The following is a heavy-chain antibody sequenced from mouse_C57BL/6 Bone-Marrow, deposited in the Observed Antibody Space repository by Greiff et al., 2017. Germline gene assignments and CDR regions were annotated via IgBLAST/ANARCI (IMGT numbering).Heavy chain of an antibody. CDR2: IDPSAGYT. Sequence: VQLQQSGAELVMPGASVKLSCNASGYTFTSYWMHWVKQRPGQGLEWIGEIDPSAGYTNYNQKFKGKATLTVDKSSSTAYMQLNSLTSEDSAVYYCSRGWILPVDYWGQGTTLTVSA. J-gene: IGHJ2*01. CDR3: SRGWILPVDY. CDR1: GYTFTSYW. V-gene: IGHV1-69*01.